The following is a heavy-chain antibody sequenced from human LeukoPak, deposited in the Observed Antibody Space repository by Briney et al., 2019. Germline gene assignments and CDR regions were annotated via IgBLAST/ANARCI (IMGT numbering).Heavy chain of an antibody. CDR3: ARDYGWYTHDY. V-gene: IGHV3-7*03. CDR1: GFTLSSIW. CDR2: INQDGSEK. Sequence: GGSLRLSCAASGFTLSSIWMSWVRQAPGKGLEWVANINQDGSEKYYVDSVKGRFTISRDNAKNSLYLQMDSLRAEDTAVYYCARDYGWYTHDYWGQGTLVTVSS. D-gene: IGHD3-16*01. J-gene: IGHJ4*02.